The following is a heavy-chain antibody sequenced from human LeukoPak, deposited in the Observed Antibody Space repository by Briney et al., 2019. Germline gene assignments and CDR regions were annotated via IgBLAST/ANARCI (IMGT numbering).Heavy chain of an antibody. D-gene: IGHD2-2*01. CDR3: ARMDCVSTSCPFDY. CDR2: ISDSGNT. V-gene: IGHV4-59*01. Sequence: SETPSLTRSVSGGPISSYYWSLIRHSPRKGVEWVGYISDSGNTNYDPSLKSRVSISVDTSKNQLSLKLRSVTAADTAVYYCARMDCVSTSCPFDYWGQGTLVTVSS. CDR1: GGPISSYY. J-gene: IGHJ4*02.